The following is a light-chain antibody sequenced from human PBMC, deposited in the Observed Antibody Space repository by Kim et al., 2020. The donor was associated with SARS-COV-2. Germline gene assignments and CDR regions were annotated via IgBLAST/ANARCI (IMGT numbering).Light chain of an antibody. CDR3: NSRDSSGNHLV. Sequence: SSELTQDPAVSVALGQTVRITCQGDSLRTYYASWYQQKPGQAPILVIYGKNNRPSGIPDRFSASSSGNTGSLTITGAQAEDEADYYCNSRDSSGNHLVFGGGTQLTVL. J-gene: IGLJ2*01. CDR2: GKN. CDR1: SLRTYY. V-gene: IGLV3-19*01.